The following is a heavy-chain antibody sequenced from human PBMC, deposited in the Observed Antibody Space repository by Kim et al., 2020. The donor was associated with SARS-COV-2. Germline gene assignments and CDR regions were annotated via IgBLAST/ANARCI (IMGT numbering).Heavy chain of an antibody. CDR1: GFFVSDNY. D-gene: IGHD4-17*01. V-gene: IGHV3-53*01. CDR3: ARDRGGDYGVYVD. Sequence: GGSLRLSCAASGFFVSDNYMSWVRQAPGKGLEWVSVIYSGGSTDYADSVKGRFTISRDNVENTVYLQMNSLRAEDTAVYYCARDRGGDYGVYVDWGQGTL. J-gene: IGHJ4*02. CDR2: IYSGGST.